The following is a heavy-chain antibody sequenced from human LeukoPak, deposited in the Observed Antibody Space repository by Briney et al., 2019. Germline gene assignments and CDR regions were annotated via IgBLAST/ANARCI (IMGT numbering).Heavy chain of an antibody. CDR3: TRQLLGYCSGGSCPDAFDI. CDR2: IYYSGST. CDR1: GGSISNNSYY. V-gene: IGHV4-39*01. D-gene: IGHD2-15*01. Sequence: KASETLSLTCTVSGGSISNNSYYWGWIRQHPGKGLEWIGSIYYSGSTYYNPSLKSRVTISVDTSKNQFSLKLSSVTAADTTVYYCTRQLLGYCSGGSCPDAFDIWGQGTMVTVSS. J-gene: IGHJ3*02.